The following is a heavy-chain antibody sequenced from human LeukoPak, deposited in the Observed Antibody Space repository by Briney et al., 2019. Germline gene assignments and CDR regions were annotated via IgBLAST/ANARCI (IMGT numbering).Heavy chain of an antibody. V-gene: IGHV4-59*01. CDR1: GGSISSYY. D-gene: IGHD7-27*01. CDR2: IFYSGST. J-gene: IGHJ4*02. CDR3: ARVPLGITHFDY. Sequence: SETLSLTCTVSGGSISSYYWSWIWQPPGKGLEWIGYIFYSGSTNYNPSLKSRVTISVDTTKNQFSLKLSSVTAADTAVYYCARVPLGITHFDYWGQGTLVTVSS.